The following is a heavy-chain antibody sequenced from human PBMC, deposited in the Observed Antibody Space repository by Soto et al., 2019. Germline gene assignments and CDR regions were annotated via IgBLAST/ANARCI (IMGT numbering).Heavy chain of an antibody. J-gene: IGHJ4*02. CDR3: AAVPYYYDTSGTYFDY. D-gene: IGHD3-22*01. V-gene: IGHV1-58*01. Sequence: QMQLVQSGPEVKKPGTSVKVSCKASGFTFPSSAVQWVRQARGQRLEWIARIVVGSGNTNYAQKFQERLTISRDMSTNTPYMELSSLRSEDTAVYYCAAVPYYYDTSGTYFDYWGQRTLVTVSS. CDR1: GFTFPSSA. CDR2: IVVGSGNT.